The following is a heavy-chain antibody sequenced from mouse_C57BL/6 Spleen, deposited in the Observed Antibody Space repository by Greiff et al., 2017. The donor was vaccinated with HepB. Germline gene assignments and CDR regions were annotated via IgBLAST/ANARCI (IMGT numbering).Heavy chain of an antibody. Sequence: QVQLQQSGAELVKPGASVKISCKASGYAFSSYWMNWVKQRPGKGLEWIGQIYPGDGDTNYNGKFKGKATLTADKSSSTAYMQLRSLTSEDSAVYCCARSYASYAMDYWGQGTSVTVSS. CDR2: IYPGDGDT. D-gene: IGHD6-5*01. CDR1: GYAFSSYW. V-gene: IGHV1-80*01. CDR3: ARSYASYAMDY. J-gene: IGHJ4*01.